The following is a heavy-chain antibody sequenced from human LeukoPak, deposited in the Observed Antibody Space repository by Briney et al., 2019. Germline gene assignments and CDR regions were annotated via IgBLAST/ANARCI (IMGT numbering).Heavy chain of an antibody. CDR1: GFSFRTSW. CDR2: INPDGSDK. Sequence: GGSLRLSCGASGFSFRTSWLNWVRQAPGKGLEWVASINPDGSDKYSVDSVKGRFTISRDNARNSLYLQMNSLTAEDTAVYYCARDPYSGAYGNTYYYYMDVWGKGTTVTISS. CDR3: ARDPYSGAYGNTYYYYMDV. D-gene: IGHD1-26*01. V-gene: IGHV3-7*01. J-gene: IGHJ6*03.